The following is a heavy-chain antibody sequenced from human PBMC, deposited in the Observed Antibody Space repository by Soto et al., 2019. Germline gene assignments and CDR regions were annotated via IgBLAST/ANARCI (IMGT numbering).Heavy chain of an antibody. CDR1: GGSISSCGYY. J-gene: IGHJ4*02. CDR3: ARDKITGLFDY. V-gene: IGHV4-39*07. CDR2: INHSGST. Sequence: PSETLSLTCTVSGGSISSCGYYWSWIRQPPGTGLEWIGEINHSGSTNYNPSLKSRVTISVDTFKNQFSLKLTSVTAADTAVYYCARDKITGLFDYWGQGTLVTVSS. D-gene: IGHD2-8*02.